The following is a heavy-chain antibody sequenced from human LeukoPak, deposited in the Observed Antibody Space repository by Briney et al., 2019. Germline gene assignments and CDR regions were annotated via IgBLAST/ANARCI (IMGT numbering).Heavy chain of an antibody. D-gene: IGHD3-16*01. CDR2: IISSTSTR. CDR3: ARDKDYAFDI. CDR1: GFTFSSYT. V-gene: IGHV3-48*01. J-gene: IGHJ3*02. Sequence: GGSLRLSCAASGFTFSSYTMNWIRQAPGKGLEWVSYIISSTSTRSYADSVMGRFTISRDNDKNSLYLQMNSQRPEDTAVYYCARDKDYAFDIWGQGTIVTVSS.